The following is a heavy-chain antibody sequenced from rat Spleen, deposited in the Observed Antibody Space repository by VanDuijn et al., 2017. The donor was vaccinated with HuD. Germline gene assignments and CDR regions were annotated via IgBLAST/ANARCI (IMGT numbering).Heavy chain of an antibody. Sequence: EVQLVESGGGLVQPGRSLKLSCAASGFTFSYYDMAWLRQAPTKGLEWVASISPSGGDTFYRDSVKGRFTISRDNAKSTLYLQMDSLRSEDTATYYCTRDALNSPSYWGQGVMVTVSS. J-gene: IGHJ2*01. CDR2: ISPSGGDT. D-gene: IGHD3-1*01. V-gene: IGHV5-25*01. CDR3: TRDALNSPSY. CDR1: GFTFSYYD.